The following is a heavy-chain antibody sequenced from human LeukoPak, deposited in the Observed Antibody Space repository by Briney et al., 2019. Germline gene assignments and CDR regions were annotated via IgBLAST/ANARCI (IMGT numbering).Heavy chain of an antibody. V-gene: IGHV4-38-2*01. D-gene: IGHD2-21*02. CDR1: GYSISSGYY. CDR3: ASDCGGDCYNSHY. J-gene: IGHJ4*02. Sequence: SETLSLTCAVSGYSISSGYYWGWIRQPPGKGLEGSGSIYYSGSTYYNPSLKSRVPISVETSKHPFSLKLGSVPPADTAVYYCASDCGGDCYNSHYWGQGTLVTVSS. CDR2: IYYSGST.